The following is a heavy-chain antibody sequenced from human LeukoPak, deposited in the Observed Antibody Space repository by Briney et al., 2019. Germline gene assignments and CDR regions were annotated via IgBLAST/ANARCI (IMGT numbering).Heavy chain of an antibody. CDR1: GYTFIDYD. Sequence: ASVKVSCKASGYTFIDYDINWVRQATGQGLEWMGWMHPNSGNTGYAQRFQGRVAMTRDTSISTAYMELSSLRSEDTAVYYCARRGYNYDSADWLDPWGQGTLVTVSS. CDR2: MHPNSGNT. D-gene: IGHD3-22*01. V-gene: IGHV1-8*01. J-gene: IGHJ5*02. CDR3: ARRGYNYDSADWLDP.